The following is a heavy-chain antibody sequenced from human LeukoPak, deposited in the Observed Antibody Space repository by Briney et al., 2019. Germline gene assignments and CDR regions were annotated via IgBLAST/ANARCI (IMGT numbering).Heavy chain of an antibody. CDR1: GGTFSSYA. D-gene: IGHD3-10*01. J-gene: IGHJ6*03. CDR3: ARNGYYGSGSPTYYYYMDV. Sequence: SVKVSCKASGGTFSSYAFSWVRQAPGQGLEWMGGIIPKFGTLNYAQKFQGRVTITAAESASTTYMELSSLRSEDTAVYYCARNGYYGSGSPTYYYYMDVWGKGTTVTVS. CDR2: IIPKFGTL. V-gene: IGHV1-69*13.